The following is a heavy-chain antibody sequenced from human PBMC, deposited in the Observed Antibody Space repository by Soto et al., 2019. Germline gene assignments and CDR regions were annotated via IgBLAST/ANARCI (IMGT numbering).Heavy chain of an antibody. CDR1: RFTFSNYW. D-gene: IGHD2-15*01. Sequence: EVQLVESGGGLVQPGGSLRLSCAASRFTFSNYWMSWVRQAPGKGLEWVANIKQDGSEKYYVDSVKGRFTISRDNANNSLYLQMNSLRAEDTAVYYCAREPNSIDYWGQGTLVTVSS. V-gene: IGHV3-7*01. CDR2: IKQDGSEK. J-gene: IGHJ4*02. CDR3: AREPNSIDY.